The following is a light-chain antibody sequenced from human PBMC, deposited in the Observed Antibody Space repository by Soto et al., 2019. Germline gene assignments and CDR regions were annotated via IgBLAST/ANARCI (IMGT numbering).Light chain of an antibody. CDR1: QSVRNN. CDR2: DAS. CDR3: QQCNDWPWT. Sequence: PATLSVYPGKRVPLSSRASQSVRNNLAWYQQKPGQGPRLLIYDASTRATGIPARFSGSGSGTEFTLTISSLQSEDFAVYYCQQCNDWPWTFGQGAKVDIK. J-gene: IGKJ1*01. V-gene: IGKV3-15*01.